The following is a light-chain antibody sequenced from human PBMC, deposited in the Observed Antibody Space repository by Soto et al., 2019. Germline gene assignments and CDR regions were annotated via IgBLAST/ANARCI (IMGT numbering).Light chain of an antibody. J-gene: IGLJ7*01. CDR3: CSYAGSSTHAV. Sequence: ALTQPASVSGSPGQSITISCTGTSSDVGSYNLVSWYQQHPGKAPKLMIYEGSKRPSGVSNRFSGSKSGNTASLTISGLQAEDEADYYCCSYAGSSTHAVFGGGTQLTVL. V-gene: IGLV2-23*01. CDR2: EGS. CDR1: SSDVGSYNL.